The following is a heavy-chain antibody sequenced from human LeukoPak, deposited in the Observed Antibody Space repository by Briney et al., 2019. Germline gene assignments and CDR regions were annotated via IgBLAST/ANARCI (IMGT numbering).Heavy chain of an antibody. V-gene: IGHV6-1*01. J-gene: IGHJ6*02. CDR3: ARDFAHSGSFFYYYCMDV. D-gene: IGHD6-13*01. Sequence: SQTLSLTCAISGDSVSSNSAAWNWIRQSPSRGLEWLVRTYYRSKWYNDYAVSVKSRITINPDTSKNQFYLQLNSVTPEDTAVYYCARDFAHSGSFFYYYCMDVWGQGTTVTVSS. CDR1: GDSVSSNSAA. CDR2: TYYRSKWYN.